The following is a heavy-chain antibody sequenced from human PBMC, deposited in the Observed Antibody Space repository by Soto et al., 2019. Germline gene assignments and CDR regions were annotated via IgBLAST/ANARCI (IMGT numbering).Heavy chain of an antibody. V-gene: IGHV3-21*01. Sequence: EVQLVESGGGLVKPGGSLRLSCAASGFTFSSYSKNWVRQAAEKGLEWVSSISSSSSYIYYADSVKGRFTISRDNAKNSLYLQMNSLRAEDTAVFYCAREGSGWIFVYCGQGTLVTVSS. CDR3: AREGSGWIFVY. D-gene: IGHD6-19*01. J-gene: IGHJ4*02. CDR1: GFTFSSYS. CDR2: ISSSSSYI.